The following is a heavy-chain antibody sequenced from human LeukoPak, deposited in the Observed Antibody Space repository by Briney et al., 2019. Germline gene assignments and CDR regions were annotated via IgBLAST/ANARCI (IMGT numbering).Heavy chain of an antibody. D-gene: IGHD2-15*01. V-gene: IGHV3-30-3*01. CDR2: ISYDGSNK. CDR1: GFTFSSYA. J-gene: IGHJ3*02. Sequence: GGSLRLSCAASGFTFSSYAMHWVRQAPGKGLEWVAVISYDGSNKYYADSVKGRFTISRDNSKNTLYLQMNSLRAEDTAVYYCARGSRVYCSGGSCYSSTSDAFDIWGQGTMVTVSP. CDR3: ARGSRVYCSGGSCYSSTSDAFDI.